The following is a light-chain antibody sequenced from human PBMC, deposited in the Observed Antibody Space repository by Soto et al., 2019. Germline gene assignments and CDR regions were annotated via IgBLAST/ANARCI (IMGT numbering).Light chain of an antibody. V-gene: IGLV1-47*02. CDR3: ASWDDRLGDVS. J-gene: IGLJ2*01. Sequence: QSVLTQPPSASGTPGQKVFISCSGSSSNIGGTNYAYWYQQLPGAAPKLLMHSNNLRPSGVPERISGSKFGTAASLAISGLRSGDKAVYYCASWDDRLGDVSFGGGTKLTVL. CDR1: SSNIGGTNY. CDR2: SNN.